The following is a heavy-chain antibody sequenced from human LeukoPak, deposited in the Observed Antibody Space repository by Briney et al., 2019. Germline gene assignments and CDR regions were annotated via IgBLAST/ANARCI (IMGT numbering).Heavy chain of an antibody. Sequence: SETLSLTCTVSGGSISSHYWSWIRQPPGKGLEWIGYICYSGSTNYNPSLKSRVTISVDTSKNQFSLKLSSVTAADTAVYYCARGGGSGLDFDYWGQGTLVTVSS. CDR1: GGSISSHY. V-gene: IGHV4-59*11. D-gene: IGHD6-19*01. CDR2: ICYSGST. CDR3: ARGGGSGLDFDY. J-gene: IGHJ4*02.